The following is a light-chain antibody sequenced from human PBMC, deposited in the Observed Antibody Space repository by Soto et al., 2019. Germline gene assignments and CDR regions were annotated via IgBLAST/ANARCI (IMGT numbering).Light chain of an antibody. CDR2: GNS. CDR1: GSSIGSNYD. V-gene: IGLV1-40*01. J-gene: IGLJ2*01. CDR3: QSYDRSLTGVV. Sequence: QSVLTQPPSVSGAPGQRVTISCTGSGSSIGSNYDVHWYQQIPGTAPRLVIYGNSNRPSGVPDRFSGSKSGSSGSLAITGLQAEDEAYYYCQSYDRSLTGVVFGGGTQLTVL.